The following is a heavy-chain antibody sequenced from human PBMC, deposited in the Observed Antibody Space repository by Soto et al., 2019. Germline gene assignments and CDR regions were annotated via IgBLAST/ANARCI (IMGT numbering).Heavy chain of an antibody. J-gene: IGHJ5*02. CDR3: ARGRSRSWYVLWFDP. CDR2: IYPGDSDT. Sequence: LGESLKISCKGSGYSFTSYWIGWVRQMPGKGLEWMGIIYPGDSDTRYSPSFQGQVTISADKSISTAYLQWSSLKASDTAMYYCARGRSRSWYVLWFDPWGQGTLVTVSS. V-gene: IGHV5-51*01. D-gene: IGHD6-13*01. CDR1: GYSFTSYW.